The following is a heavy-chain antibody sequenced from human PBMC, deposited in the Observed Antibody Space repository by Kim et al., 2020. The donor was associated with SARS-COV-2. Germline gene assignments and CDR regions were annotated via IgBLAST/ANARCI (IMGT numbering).Heavy chain of an antibody. CDR2: IYYSGST. D-gene: IGHD3-22*01. CDR3: ARSYDSSGPIPPFDY. CDR1: GGSISSYY. J-gene: IGHJ4*02. Sequence: SETLSLTCTVSGGSISSYYWSWIRQPPGKGLEWIGYIYYSGSTNYNPSLKSRVTISVDTSKNQFSLKLSSVTAADTAVYYCARSYDSSGPIPPFDYWGQGTLVTVSS. V-gene: IGHV4-59*01.